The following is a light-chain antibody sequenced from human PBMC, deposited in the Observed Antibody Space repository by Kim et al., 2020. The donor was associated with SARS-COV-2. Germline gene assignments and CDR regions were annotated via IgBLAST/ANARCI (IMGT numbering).Light chain of an antibody. CDR2: RDN. CDR3: QVWGNSLVV. Sequence: SYELTQPPSVSVSPGETATISCTGDNLQFKYVCWYQRTAGHSPVLVLYRDNKRPSGIPERFSGSNSGKTATLTISGTQAMDEADYYCQVWGNSLVVFG. CDR1: NLQFKY. J-gene: IGLJ2*01. V-gene: IGLV3-1*01.